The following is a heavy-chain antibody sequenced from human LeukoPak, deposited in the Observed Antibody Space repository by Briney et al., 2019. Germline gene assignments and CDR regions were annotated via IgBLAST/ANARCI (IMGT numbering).Heavy chain of an antibody. CDR1: GGSISSSRYY. V-gene: IGHV4-39*07. D-gene: IGHD3-22*01. J-gene: IGHJ6*02. CDR3: ARHQGDYYDSSGYYAHYYYGMDV. Sequence: SETLSLTCTVSGGSISSSRYYWGWIRQPPGKGLEWIGSIHYSGSTYYNPSLKSRVTISVDTSKNQFSLKLSSVTAADTAVYYCARHQGDYYDSSGYYAHYYYGMDVWGQGTTVTVSS. CDR2: IHYSGST.